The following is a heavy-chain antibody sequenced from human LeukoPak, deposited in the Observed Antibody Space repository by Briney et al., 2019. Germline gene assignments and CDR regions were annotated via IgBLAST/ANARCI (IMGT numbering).Heavy chain of an antibody. D-gene: IGHD6-6*01. Sequence: PSETLSLTCTVSGGPISSDYWSWIRQPAGKGLEWIGHIYTSGSTNYNPSLKSRVTISVDKSKNQFSLKLSFVTAADTAVYYCARSRYSSSSGLDFDYWGQGTLVTVSS. CDR3: ARSRYSSSSGLDFDY. CDR1: GGPISSDY. J-gene: IGHJ4*02. V-gene: IGHV4-4*07. CDR2: IYTSGST.